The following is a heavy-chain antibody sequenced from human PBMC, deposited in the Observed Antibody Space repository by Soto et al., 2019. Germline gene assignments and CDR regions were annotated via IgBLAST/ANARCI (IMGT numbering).Heavy chain of an antibody. CDR3: AKVSGGTTGGSDY. CDR1: GFTFSTYA. V-gene: IGHV3-23*01. CDR2: ISGSGAST. Sequence: GGTLRLSCAASGFTFSTYAMSWVRQAPGKGLEWVSSISGSGASTYYADSVKGRFTISRDNSRNTLYLQMNSLRAEDTAVYYCAKVSGGTTGGSDYWGQGTLVTVSS. D-gene: IGHD2-15*01. J-gene: IGHJ4*02.